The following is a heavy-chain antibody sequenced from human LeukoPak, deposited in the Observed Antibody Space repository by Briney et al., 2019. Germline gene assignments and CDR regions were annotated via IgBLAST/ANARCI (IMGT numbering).Heavy chain of an antibody. CDR1: GFTFSNYR. CDR2: ISSSSSYI. CDR3: AGTGTSDY. V-gene: IGHV3-21*01. D-gene: IGHD1-7*01. Sequence: GGSLRLSCAASGFTFSNYRTNWVRQAPGKGLEWVSSISSSSSYIYYADSVKGRFTISRDNAKNSLYLQMNSLRAEDTAVYYCAGTGTSDYWGQGTLVTVSS. J-gene: IGHJ4*02.